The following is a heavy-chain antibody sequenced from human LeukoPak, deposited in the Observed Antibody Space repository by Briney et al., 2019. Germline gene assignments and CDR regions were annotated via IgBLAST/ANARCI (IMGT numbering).Heavy chain of an antibody. CDR2: ISYDGSNK. CDR1: GFTFSGYA. J-gene: IGHJ4*02. D-gene: IGHD2-15*01. Sequence: PGGSLRLSCAASGFTFSGYAMHWVRQAPGKGLEWVAVISYDGSNKYYADSVKGRFTISRDNSKNTLYLQMNSLRAEDTAVYYCASLIVVVAASRSDFDYWGQGTLVTVSS. CDR3: ASLIVVVAASRSDFDY. V-gene: IGHV3-30*04.